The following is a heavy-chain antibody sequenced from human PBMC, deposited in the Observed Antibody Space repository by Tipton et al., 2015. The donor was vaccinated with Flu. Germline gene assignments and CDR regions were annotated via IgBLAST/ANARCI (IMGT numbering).Heavy chain of an antibody. CDR1: GFSLSYYG. J-gene: IGHJ4*02. D-gene: IGHD6-19*01. V-gene: IGHV3-30*02. CDR2: IRYDGTNS. Sequence: QVQLVQSGGGVVQPGGSLRLSCAASGFSLSYYGMYWVRQAPGKGLEWVAFIRYDGTNSYYADSVKGRFTISRDNSMNTLYLQMNSLRAEDTAVYYCARGTESSGWPHYFDYWGQGTPVTVSS. CDR3: ARGTESSGWPHYFDY.